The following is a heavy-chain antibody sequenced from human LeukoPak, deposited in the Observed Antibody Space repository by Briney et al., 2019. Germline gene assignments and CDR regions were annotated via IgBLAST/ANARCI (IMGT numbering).Heavy chain of an antibody. CDR2: INHSGST. D-gene: IGHD6-19*01. V-gene: IGHV4-34*01. Sequence: SETLSLTCAVYGGSFSGYYWSWIRQPPGKGLEWIGEINHSGSTNYNPSLKSRVTISVDTSKNQFSLKLSSVTAADTAIYYCARGPPVAGRFYYYVDVWGNGTTVTISS. J-gene: IGHJ6*03. CDR3: ARGPPVAGRFYYYVDV. CDR1: GGSFSGYY.